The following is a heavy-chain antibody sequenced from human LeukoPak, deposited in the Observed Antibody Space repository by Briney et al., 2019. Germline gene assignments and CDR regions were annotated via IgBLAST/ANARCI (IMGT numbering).Heavy chain of an antibody. Sequence: GESLKISCKGSGYSFTSYWIGWVRQMPGKGLEWMGIIYPGDSDTRYSPPFQGQVTISADKSISTAYLQWSSLEASDTAMYYCARLLGVVVAATPFDYWGQGTLVTVSS. CDR3: ARLLGVVVAATPFDY. D-gene: IGHD2-15*01. J-gene: IGHJ4*02. CDR2: IYPGDSDT. V-gene: IGHV5-51*01. CDR1: GYSFTSYW.